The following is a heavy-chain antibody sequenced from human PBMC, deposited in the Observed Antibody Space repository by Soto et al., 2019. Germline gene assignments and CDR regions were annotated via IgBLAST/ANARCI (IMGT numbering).Heavy chain of an antibody. Sequence: EVHLLESGGTLIQPGGSLRLSCAASGFDFSTYAMTWVRQAPGKGLEWVSGITYSGDTTYYADSVKGRFTISRDNFKNTVYQQLNSLRPDDTAMYYCAKDWPGTSSVTSDYWGQGTLVTVSS. J-gene: IGHJ4*02. CDR3: AKDWPGTSSVTSDY. V-gene: IGHV3-23*01. CDR1: GFDFSTYA. D-gene: IGHD4-17*01. CDR2: ITYSGDTT.